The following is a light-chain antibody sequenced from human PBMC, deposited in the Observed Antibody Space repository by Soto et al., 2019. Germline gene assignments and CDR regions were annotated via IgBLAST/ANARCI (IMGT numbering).Light chain of an antibody. CDR3: AAWDDSLNGRV. Sequence: QSVLTQPPSASGTPGQRVNISCSGSSSNIGSNTVNWYQQLPGTAPKLLIYNNNQWPSGVPDRFSGSKSGTSASLVISGLQSEDEADYYCAAWDDSLNGRVFGGGTKLTVL. J-gene: IGLJ2*01. V-gene: IGLV1-44*01. CDR2: NNN. CDR1: SSNIGSNT.